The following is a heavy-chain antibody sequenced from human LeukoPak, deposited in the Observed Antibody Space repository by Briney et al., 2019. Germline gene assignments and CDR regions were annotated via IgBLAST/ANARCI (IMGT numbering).Heavy chain of an antibody. D-gene: IGHD3-22*01. CDR1: GFTVSSNY. CDR2: IHRDDSI. V-gene: IGHV3-53*01. CDR3: ARVDGSVDY. Sequence: PGGSLRLSCAASGFTVSSNYMSWVRQAPGKGLEWVSLIHRDDSIYYADSVKGRFTISRDNSKNTLYLQMNSLRAEDTAVYFCARVDGSVDYWGQGTLVTVSS. J-gene: IGHJ4*02.